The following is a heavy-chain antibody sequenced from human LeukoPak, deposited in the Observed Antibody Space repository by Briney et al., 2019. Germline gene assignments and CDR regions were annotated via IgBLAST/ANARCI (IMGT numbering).Heavy chain of an antibody. D-gene: IGHD3-10*01. CDR2: INEDGSEK. Sequence: GGSLRLSCVAPGFTLRVYWMSWVRQAPGRGRGWVANINEDGSEKYYEDSVKGRFTNSRDNAKNSLYLQMSSLIAEDTAVYYCPGGGSWFAPWGQGTLVTVSS. J-gene: IGHJ5*02. CDR1: GFTLRVYW. V-gene: IGHV3-7*01. CDR3: PGGGSWFAP.